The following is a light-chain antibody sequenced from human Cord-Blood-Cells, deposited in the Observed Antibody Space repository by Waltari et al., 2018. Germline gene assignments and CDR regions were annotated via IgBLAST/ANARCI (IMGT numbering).Light chain of an antibody. CDR1: STAVGSCNL. Sequence: QSALTQPASVSGSPGQSITSSCPGTSTAVGSCNLLSLYQQHPGKAPKLMIYDGSKRPSGVSNRFSGSKSGNTASLTISGLQAEDEADYYCCSYAGSSTFYVFGTGTKVTVL. CDR2: DGS. V-gene: IGLV2-23*01. CDR3: CSYAGSSTFYV. J-gene: IGLJ1*01.